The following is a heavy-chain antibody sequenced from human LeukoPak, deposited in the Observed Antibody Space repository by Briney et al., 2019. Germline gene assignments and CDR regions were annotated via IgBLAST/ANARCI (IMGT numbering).Heavy chain of an antibody. CDR1: GGSISSSTYY. CDR3: AIGYYGDSFDY. J-gene: IGHJ4*02. Sequence: PSETLSLTCIISGGSISSSTYYWGWIRQPPGKGLEWIGTLYYSGKTYYNPSLKSRVTISIDTSKNQFSLKLSSVTAADTAVYYCAIGYYGDSFDYWGQGTLVTVSS. V-gene: IGHV4-39*07. CDR2: LYYSGKT. D-gene: IGHD4-17*01.